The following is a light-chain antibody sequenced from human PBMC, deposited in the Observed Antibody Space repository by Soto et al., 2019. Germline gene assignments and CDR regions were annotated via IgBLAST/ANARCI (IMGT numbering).Light chain of an antibody. CDR3: QQYGSSPT. V-gene: IGKV3-20*01. Sequence: EIELTQSPGTLSLSPGERATISCRASQSVSSSFLACYQQKPDQAPRLLIYGATSRATGIPNRFSGSGSGTDFPLTISRLAPEDFAVYYYQQYGSSPTFGQGTKVEIK. J-gene: IGKJ1*01. CDR1: QSVSSSF. CDR2: GAT.